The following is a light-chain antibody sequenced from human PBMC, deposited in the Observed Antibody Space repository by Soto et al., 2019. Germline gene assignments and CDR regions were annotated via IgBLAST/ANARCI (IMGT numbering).Light chain of an antibody. Sequence: VWTMSPGTLSVSPGGRATLSFRASQSVSSNLAWYQQKPGQAPGLLIYGASTRATGIPARFSGSGSGTDFILTISSLEPEDFPVYYCQQRSNWPTFGQVSRLAI. V-gene: IGKV3-11*01. CDR2: GAS. J-gene: IGKJ5*01. CDR1: QSVSSN. CDR3: QQRSNWPT.